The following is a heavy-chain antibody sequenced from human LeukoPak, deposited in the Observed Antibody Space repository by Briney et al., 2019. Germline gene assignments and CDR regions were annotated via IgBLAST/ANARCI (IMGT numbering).Heavy chain of an antibody. CDR2: INPNSGGT. CDR1: GYTFTGHY. D-gene: IGHD6-13*01. CDR3: AKDSFTGYSSSWCPDY. V-gene: IGHV1-2*02. J-gene: IGHJ4*02. Sequence: GASVKVSCRASGYTFTGHYMHWVRQAPGQGLEWMGWINPNSGGTNYAQKFQGRVTMTRDTSISTAYMELSSLTSDDTAVYYCAKDSFTGYSSSWCPDYWGQGTLVTVSS.